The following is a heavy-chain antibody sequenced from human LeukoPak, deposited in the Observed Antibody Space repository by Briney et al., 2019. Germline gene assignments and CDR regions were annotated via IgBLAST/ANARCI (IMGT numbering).Heavy chain of an antibody. Sequence: SXTLSXXCAVYGGSFSGYYWSWIRQPPGKGLEWIGEINHSGSTNYNPSLKSRGTISVDTSKNQFSLTLSSVTAADTAVYYCAXXXXFXVRGKTRFDPWGQGTLVTVSS. CDR2: INHSGST. V-gene: IGHV4-34*01. J-gene: IGHJ5*02. D-gene: IGHD3-10*01. CDR1: GGSFSGYY. CDR3: AXXXXFXVRGKTRFDP.